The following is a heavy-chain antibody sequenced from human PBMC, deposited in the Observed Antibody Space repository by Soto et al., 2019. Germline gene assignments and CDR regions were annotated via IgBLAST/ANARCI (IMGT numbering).Heavy chain of an antibody. CDR2: ISGSGGST. CDR3: AKCPGYYDNSGYPLYFFDY. Sequence: GGSLRLSCAASGFTFSSYAMSWVRQAPGKGLEWVSAISGSGGSTYYADSVKGRFTISRDNSKNTLYLQMNSLRAEDTAVYYCAKCPGYYDNSGYPLYFFDYWGQGTLVTVSS. CDR1: GFTFSSYA. J-gene: IGHJ4*02. D-gene: IGHD3-22*01. V-gene: IGHV3-23*01.